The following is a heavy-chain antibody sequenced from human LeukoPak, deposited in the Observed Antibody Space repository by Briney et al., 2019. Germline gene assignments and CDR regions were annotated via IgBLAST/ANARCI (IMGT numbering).Heavy chain of an antibody. CDR2: ISGSGGST. CDR3: AKDWLPWYYYMDV. J-gene: IGHJ6*03. V-gene: IGHV3-23*01. Sequence: GGSLRLSCAASGFTFSSYAMSWVRQAPGKGLEWVSAISGSGGSTYYADSVKGRFTISRDNSKNTLYLRMNSLRAEDTAVYYCAKDWLPWYYYMDVWGKGTTVTVSS. CDR1: GFTFSSYA. D-gene: IGHD5-12*01.